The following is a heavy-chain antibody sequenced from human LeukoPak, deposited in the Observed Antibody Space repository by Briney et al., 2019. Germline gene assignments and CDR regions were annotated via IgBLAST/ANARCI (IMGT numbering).Heavy chain of an antibody. V-gene: IGHV7-4-1*02. CDR1: GYTFTSYA. CDR3: ARDCWTELLRYFDWPHFDY. CDR2: INTNTGNP. J-gene: IGHJ4*02. D-gene: IGHD3-9*01. Sequence: ASVKVSCKASGYTFTSYAMNWVRQAPGQGLEWMGWINTNTGNPTYAQGFTGRFVFSLDTSVSTAYLQISSLKAEDTAVYYCARDCWTELLRYFDWPHFDYWGQGTLVTDSS.